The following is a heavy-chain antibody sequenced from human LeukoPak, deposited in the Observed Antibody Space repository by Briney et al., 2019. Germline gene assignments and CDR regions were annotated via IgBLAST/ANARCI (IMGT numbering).Heavy chain of an antibody. V-gene: IGHV3-23*01. D-gene: IGHD2-21*01. Sequence: GGSLRLSCAVSGFTFSSHAMSWVRQPPGKGLELVSCIDGSGGGTWYADSVKGRFTISRDNSKNTLYEQIDYLRVEDTAIYYCAKVVHITHYSYYRDVGGKRTTVSVSS. CDR1: GFTFSSHA. CDR3: AKVVHITHYSYYRDV. J-gene: IGHJ6*03. CDR2: IDGSGGGT.